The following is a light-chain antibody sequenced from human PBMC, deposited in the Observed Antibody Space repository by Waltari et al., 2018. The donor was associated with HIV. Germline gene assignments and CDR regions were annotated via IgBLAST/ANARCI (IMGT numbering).Light chain of an antibody. CDR1: QSVNEW. Sequence: IQMTQSPETLSASVGDRVTITCRASQSVNEWLAWFQQQPGKAPKLLISKVSTLERGVPARFSGSGSGTQFTLTISSLQPDDFATYYCQQFHSYWTFGQGTRVEIK. V-gene: IGKV1-5*03. CDR3: QQFHSYWT. J-gene: IGKJ1*01. CDR2: KVS.